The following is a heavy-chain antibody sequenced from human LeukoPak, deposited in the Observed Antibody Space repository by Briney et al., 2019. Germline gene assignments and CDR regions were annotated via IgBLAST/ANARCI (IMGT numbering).Heavy chain of an antibody. D-gene: IGHD4-17*01. V-gene: IGHV3-33*01. CDR1: GFTFNSYG. J-gene: IGHJ4*02. CDR3: ARGRGGNTGDSYFDY. Sequence: GGSLRLSCAASGFTFNSYGMHWVRQAPGKGLEWVAVMWYDGSSTNYADSVEGRFTISRDNSKNTLYLQMSSPRAEDTAIYYCARGRGGNTGDSYFDYWGQGTLVTVSS. CDR2: MWYDGSST.